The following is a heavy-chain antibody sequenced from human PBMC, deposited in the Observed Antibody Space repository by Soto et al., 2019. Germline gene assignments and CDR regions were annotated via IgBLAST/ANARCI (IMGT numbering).Heavy chain of an antibody. CDR3: ARHEVIAAAGHWFDP. D-gene: IGHD6-13*01. Sequence: PAESLKISCKRPGYSFTSYLMSWLRHMRGKGLEWMGRIDPSDSYTNYSPSFQGHVPISADKSISTAYLQWSSLKASDTAMYYWARHEVIAAAGHWFDPWGQGTMVTVSS. J-gene: IGHJ5*02. CDR1: GYSFTSYL. V-gene: IGHV5-10-1*01. CDR2: IDPSDSYT.